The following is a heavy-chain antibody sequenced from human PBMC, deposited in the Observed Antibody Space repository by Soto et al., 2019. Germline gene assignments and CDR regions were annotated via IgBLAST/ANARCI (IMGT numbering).Heavy chain of an antibody. Sequence: QVQLQESGPGLVKASETLSLTCTVSGGSISSYYWNWIRQPPGKGLEWIGYIYYSGTTNYNPSLKSRVTISVDTSKNQFSLKLSSVTAADTAVYYCTRAYSGYAAVDYWGQGTLVTVSS. D-gene: IGHD5-12*01. CDR2: IYYSGTT. CDR1: GGSISSYY. J-gene: IGHJ4*02. CDR3: TRAYSGYAAVDY. V-gene: IGHV4-59*01.